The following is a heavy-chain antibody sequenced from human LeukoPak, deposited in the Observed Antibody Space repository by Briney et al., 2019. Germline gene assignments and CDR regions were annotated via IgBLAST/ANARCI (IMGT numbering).Heavy chain of an antibody. CDR3: ATSDDSSGSD. D-gene: IGHD3-22*01. CDR2: INQDGSII. J-gene: IGHJ4*02. Sequence: GRSLRLSCAASGFTFSSYGMHWVRQAPGKGLEWVANINQDGSIIHYVDSAKGRFTISRDNAKNSLYLQMNYLRAEDTALYYCATSDDSSGSDWGQGTLVTVSS. V-gene: IGHV3-7*01. CDR1: GFTFSSYG.